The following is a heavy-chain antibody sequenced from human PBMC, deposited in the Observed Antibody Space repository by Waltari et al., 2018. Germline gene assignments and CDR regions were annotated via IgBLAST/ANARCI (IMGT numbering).Heavy chain of an antibody. CDR2: ISETSRTT. CDR1: GFSLTIYT. V-gene: IGHV3-48*01. CDR3: AVARGNYDVLTGFPIDS. J-gene: IGHJ5*01. Sequence: EERLVQSGGGLVQPGGSLRLSCDASGFSLTIYTMIWVRQAPGKGLEWVAYISETSRTTFYADSVRGRFIISRNNAKNSLSLQMVSLRGEDTAVYYCAVARGNYDVLTGFPIDSWGQGTLVTVSS. D-gene: IGHD3-9*01.